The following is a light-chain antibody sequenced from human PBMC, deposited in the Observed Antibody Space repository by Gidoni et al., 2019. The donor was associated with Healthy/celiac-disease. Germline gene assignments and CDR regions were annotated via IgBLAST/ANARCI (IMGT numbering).Light chain of an antibody. J-gene: IGKJ3*01. V-gene: IGKV3-20*01. CDR3: QQYGT. Sequence: IVLTQSPGPLSLSTGERATLSCRASQSVSSSYLAWYQQKPGQAPRLLIYGASSRATGIPDRCSGSGSGTDFTLTISRLEPEDFAVYYCQQYGTFGPGTKVEIK. CDR1: QSVSSSY. CDR2: GAS.